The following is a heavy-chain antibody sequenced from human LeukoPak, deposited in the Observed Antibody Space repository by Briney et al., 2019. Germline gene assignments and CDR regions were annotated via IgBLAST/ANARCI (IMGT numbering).Heavy chain of an antibody. D-gene: IGHD6-13*01. CDR2: INHSGST. CDR1: GVSFSGYY. J-gene: IGHJ5*02. Sequence: SETLSLTCAVYGVSFSGYYWSWIRQPPGKGLEWIGEINHSGSTNYHPSLKRRVTISVATSKHQFSLKLSSVTAADTAVYYCARGRSSSWRWFDPWGQGTLVTVSS. CDR3: ARGRSSSWRWFDP. V-gene: IGHV4-34*01.